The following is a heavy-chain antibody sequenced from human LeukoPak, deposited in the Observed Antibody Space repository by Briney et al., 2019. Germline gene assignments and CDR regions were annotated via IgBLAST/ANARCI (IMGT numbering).Heavy chain of an antibody. V-gene: IGHV4-34*01. CDR2: INHSGST. CDR1: GGSFSGYY. J-gene: IGHJ5*02. D-gene: IGHD2-2*01. Sequence: SETLSLTCAVYGGSFSGYYWSWIRQPPGKGLEWIGEINHSGSTNYNPSLKSRVTISVDTSKNQFSLKLSSVTAADTAVYYCARHRGYCSSTSCYAGVYNWFDPWGQGTLVTVSS. CDR3: ARHRGYCSSTSCYAGVYNWFDP.